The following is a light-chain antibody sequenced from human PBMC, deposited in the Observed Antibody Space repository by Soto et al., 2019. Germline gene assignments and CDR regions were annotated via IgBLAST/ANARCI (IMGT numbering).Light chain of an antibody. Sequence: EIVLTQSPGTLASSPGERATLSCRASQSVSTSYLAWYQQKPGQAPRLLIYGASSRATGIPDRFSGSGSGTDFTLTMSRLEPEDFAVYYCQQYGSSPRVTFGPGTKVDIK. CDR2: GAS. V-gene: IGKV3-20*01. J-gene: IGKJ3*01. CDR3: QQYGSSPRVT. CDR1: QSVSTSY.